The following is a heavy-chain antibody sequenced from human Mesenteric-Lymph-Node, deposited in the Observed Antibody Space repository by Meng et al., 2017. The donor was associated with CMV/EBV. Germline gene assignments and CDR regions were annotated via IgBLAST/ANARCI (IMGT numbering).Heavy chain of an antibody. J-gene: IGHJ6*02. Sequence: LSLTCAASGFTFSSYAMHWVRQAPGKGLEWVALISYDGTNKYYADSVKGRFTISRDNSKNTLFLQMNGLRAEDTAVYYCAREGCSNTNCYLFSVYYGMDVWGQGTTVTVSS. D-gene: IGHD2-2*01. CDR2: ISYDGTNK. V-gene: IGHV3-30-3*01. CDR3: AREGCSNTNCYLFSVYYGMDV. CDR1: GFTFSSYA.